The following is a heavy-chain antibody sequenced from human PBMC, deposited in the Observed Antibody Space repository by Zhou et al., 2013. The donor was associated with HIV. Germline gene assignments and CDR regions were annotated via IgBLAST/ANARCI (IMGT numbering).Heavy chain of an antibody. V-gene: IGHV1-69*04. J-gene: IGHJ4*02. Sequence: QVQLVQSGAEVKKPGSSVKVSCKASGGIFSSYAISWVRQAPGQGLEWMGRVIPMLGIEDHAQKFQGRVTITADKSTSTAYMDLSSLRSEDTAVYYCAREARPLVQRVNAFDYWGQGTLVTVSS. CDR1: GGIFSSYA. CDR3: AREARPLVQRVNAFDY. D-gene: IGHD3-10*01. CDR2: VIPMLGIE.